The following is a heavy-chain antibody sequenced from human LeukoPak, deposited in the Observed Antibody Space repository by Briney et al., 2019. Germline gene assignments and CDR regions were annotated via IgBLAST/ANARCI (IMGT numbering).Heavy chain of an antibody. CDR2: LKQDGSEK. CDR1: GFTFSNYW. CDR3: ARAGGTSWADY. V-gene: IGHV3-7*01. Sequence: PGGSLRLSCAASGFTFSNYWMTWVRQAPGKGLEWVANLKQDGSEKYYVDSVKGRFTISRDNAKNSLYLQMSSLRVEDTAVYYCARAGGTSWADYWGQGTLVTVSS. J-gene: IGHJ4*02. D-gene: IGHD6-13*01.